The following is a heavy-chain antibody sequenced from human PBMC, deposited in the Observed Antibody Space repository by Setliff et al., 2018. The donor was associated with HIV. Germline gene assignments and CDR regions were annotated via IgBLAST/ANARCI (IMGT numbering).Heavy chain of an antibody. CDR3: ARGGENMKNYYYYYMDV. CDR1: GGSISSHY. CDR2: ILYGGTT. V-gene: IGHV4-59*08. Sequence: SETLSLTCTVSGGSISSHYWSWIRQPPGKGLEWIGNILYGGTTYYNPSLKSRVTISVDTSNNHFPLRLSSVTAADTAVYYCARGGENMKNYYYYYMDVWGKGTTVTVSS. J-gene: IGHJ6*03. D-gene: IGHD3-16*01.